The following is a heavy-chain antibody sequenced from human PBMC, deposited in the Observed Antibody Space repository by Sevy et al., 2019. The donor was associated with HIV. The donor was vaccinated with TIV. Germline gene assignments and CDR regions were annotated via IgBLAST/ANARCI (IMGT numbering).Heavy chain of an antibody. V-gene: IGHV4-59*01. CDR2: IYYSGST. CDR3: ARRYYYDSSGYYQDAFDI. Sequence: SETLSLTCTVSGGSISSYYWSWIRQPPGKGLEWIGYIYYSGSTNYNPSLKSRVTISVDTSKNQFSLKLSSVTAADTAVYYVARRYYYDSSGYYQDAFDIWGQGTMVTVSS. CDR1: GGSISSYY. D-gene: IGHD3-22*01. J-gene: IGHJ3*02.